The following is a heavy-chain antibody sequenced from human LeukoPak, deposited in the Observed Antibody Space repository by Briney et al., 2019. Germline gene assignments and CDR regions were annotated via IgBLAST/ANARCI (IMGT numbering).Heavy chain of an antibody. D-gene: IGHD3-10*01. Sequence: GSLRLPCSASGFTFSNAWMSWVRQAPGKGLEWVGRNKSKTDSGTTDYAAPVKGRFTISRDNAKNSLYLQMKALRVEDTAIYYCVRVALYYYGSESYYFFEHWGQGAPVTASS. J-gene: IGHJ4*02. V-gene: IGHV3-15*01. CDR1: GFTFSNAW. CDR3: VRVALYYYGSESYYFFEH. CDR2: NKSKTDSGTT.